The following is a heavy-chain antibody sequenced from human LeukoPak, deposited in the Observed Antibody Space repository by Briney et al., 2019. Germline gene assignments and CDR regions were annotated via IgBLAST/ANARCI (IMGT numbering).Heavy chain of an antibody. CDR3: ARVNYQNDY. D-gene: IGHD1-1*01. CDR1: GFTFSSYS. V-gene: IGHV3-21*01. Sequence: PGGSLRLSCAASGFTFSSYSMNWVRQAPGKGLEWVSSISSSSSYIYYADSVKGRFTISRDNAKDTLYLHMHSLRAEDTAVYFCARVNYQNDYWGQGTLVTVSS. CDR2: ISSSSSYI. J-gene: IGHJ4*02.